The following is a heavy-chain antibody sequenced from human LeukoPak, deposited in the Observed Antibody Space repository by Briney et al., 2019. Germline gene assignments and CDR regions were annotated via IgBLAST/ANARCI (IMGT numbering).Heavy chain of an antibody. V-gene: IGHV1-2*02. D-gene: IGHD5-24*01. CDR3: ASRESWLLPRETGAFDI. CDR2: INPNSGGT. CDR1: GYTFTGYY. Sequence: ASVKVSCKASGYTFTGYYMHWVRQAPGQGLEWMGWINPNSGGTNYAQKFQGRVTMTRDTSISTAYMELSRLRSDDTAVYYCASRESWLLPRETGAFDIWGQGTMVTVSS. J-gene: IGHJ3*02.